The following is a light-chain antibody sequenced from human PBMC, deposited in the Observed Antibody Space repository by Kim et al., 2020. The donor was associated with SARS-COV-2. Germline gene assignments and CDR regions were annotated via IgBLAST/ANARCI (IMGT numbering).Light chain of an antibody. Sequence: ELTQLPSASGTPGQRVTISCSGSSSNIGSNYVYWYQQLPGTAPKLLIYRNNQRPSGVPDRFSGSKSGTSASLAISGLRSEDEADYYCAAWDDSLSGVV. CDR2: RNN. V-gene: IGLV1-47*01. CDR3: AAWDDSLSGVV. CDR1: SSNIGSNY. J-gene: IGLJ2*01.